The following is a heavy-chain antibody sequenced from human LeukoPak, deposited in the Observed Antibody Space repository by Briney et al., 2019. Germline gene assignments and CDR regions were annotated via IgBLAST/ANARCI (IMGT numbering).Heavy chain of an antibody. CDR3: ARGDRLTGYYYYYYMDV. CDR1: GGTFSSYA. V-gene: IGHV1-69*05. Sequence: SVKVSCKASGGTFSSYAISWVRQAPGQGLEWMGRIIPIFGTANYAQKFQGRVTITTDESTSTAYMELSSLRSEDTAVYYCARGDRLTGYYYYYYMDVWGKGTTVTVSS. D-gene: IGHD3-9*01. J-gene: IGHJ6*03. CDR2: IIPIFGTA.